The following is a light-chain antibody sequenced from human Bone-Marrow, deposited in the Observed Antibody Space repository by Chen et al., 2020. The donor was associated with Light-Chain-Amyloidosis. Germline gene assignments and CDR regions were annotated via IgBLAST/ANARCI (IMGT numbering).Light chain of an antibody. CDR2: DVS. V-gene: IGLV2-14*03. Sequence: HSALTPPASVSGSPGQSSTISCTGTSSDVGGYNHVSWYQQHPGKAPKLMIYDVSNRPSGVSNRFSGSKSGNTASLTISGLQAEDEADYYCSSYTSSRTLVFGGGTKLTVL. J-gene: IGLJ2*01. CDR1: SSDVGGYNH. CDR3: SSYTSSRTLV.